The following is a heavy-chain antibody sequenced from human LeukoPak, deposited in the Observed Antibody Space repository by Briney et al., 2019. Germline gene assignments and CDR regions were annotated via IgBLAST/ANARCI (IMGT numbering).Heavy chain of an antibody. Sequence: PSQTLSLTCTVSGGSISSGDYYWSWIRQPPGKGLEWIAYMYYSGNTYYNPSLKSRVTMSADTSKNQLSLKLSSVTAADTAVYYCARPYYYDSRIDPWGQGILVTDSS. CDR1: GGSISSGDYY. CDR3: ARPYYYDSRIDP. CDR2: MYYSGNT. V-gene: IGHV4-30-4*01. D-gene: IGHD3-22*01. J-gene: IGHJ5*02.